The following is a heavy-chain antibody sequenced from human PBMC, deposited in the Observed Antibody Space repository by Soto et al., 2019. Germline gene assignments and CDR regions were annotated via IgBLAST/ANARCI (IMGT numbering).Heavy chain of an antibody. CDR2: MNPNSGNT. CDR1: GYTFTSYD. J-gene: IGHJ6*02. D-gene: IGHD5-18*01. Sequence: QVQLVQSGAEVKKPGASVKVSCKASGYTFTSYDIYWVRQASGQGLEWMGWMNPNSGNTSYAQKFQGRVTMTRNTHKSTAEMELSSLISEDTAVYYCARGGVQLWLTEDDYDYGMDVWGHGTTVTVS. CDR3: ARGGVQLWLTEDDYDYGMDV. V-gene: IGHV1-8*01.